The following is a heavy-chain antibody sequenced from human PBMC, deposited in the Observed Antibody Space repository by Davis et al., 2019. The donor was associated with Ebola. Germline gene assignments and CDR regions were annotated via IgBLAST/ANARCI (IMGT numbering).Heavy chain of an antibody. CDR3: ARHSYCSSTSCRLENNWFDP. Sequence: GESLKISCKGSGYSFTSYWIGWVRQMPGKGLEWMGIIYPGDSDTRYSPSFQGQVTISADKSISTAYLQWSSLKASDTAMYYCARHSYCSSTSCRLENNWFDPWGQGTLVTVSS. CDR1: GYSFTSYW. D-gene: IGHD2-2*01. J-gene: IGHJ5*02. CDR2: IYPGDSDT. V-gene: IGHV5-51*01.